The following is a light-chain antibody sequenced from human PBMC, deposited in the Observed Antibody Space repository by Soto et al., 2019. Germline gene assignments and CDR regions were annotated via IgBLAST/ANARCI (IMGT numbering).Light chain of an antibody. CDR1: QGISNY. CDR2: DAS. J-gene: IGKJ4*01. V-gene: IGKV1-33*01. Sequence: DLQMTQSPSSLSASVGDRVTITCQATQGISNYLSWYQQRPGRAPKLLIYDASTLEPGVPSRFSGSGSGTDFTFTITSLQPEDVATYYCQQCDSLPLTFGGGTKVEIK. CDR3: QQCDSLPLT.